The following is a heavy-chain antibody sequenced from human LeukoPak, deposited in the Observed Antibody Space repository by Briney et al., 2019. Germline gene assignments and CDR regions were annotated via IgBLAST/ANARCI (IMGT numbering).Heavy chain of an antibody. CDR1: GFTFTSSA. CDR3: AGGSYSTSYAFDI. J-gene: IGHJ3*02. Sequence: GGSLRLSCAASGFTFTSSAMSWVRQAPGKGLEWVSSITGSGGTTYYADSSKGRFTISRDNSINTLYLQMNRLSADDTAVYYCAGGSYSTSYAFDIWGQGTTVTVSS. V-gene: IGHV3-23*01. CDR2: ITGSGGTT. D-gene: IGHD1-26*01.